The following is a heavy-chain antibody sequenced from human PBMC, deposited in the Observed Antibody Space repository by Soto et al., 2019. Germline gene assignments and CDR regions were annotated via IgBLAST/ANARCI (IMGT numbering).Heavy chain of an antibody. J-gene: IGHJ6*03. V-gene: IGHV1-46*03. CDR2: INPSGGST. CDR3: AREIGTLNTNYYYYYMDV. CDR1: GYTFTSYY. D-gene: IGHD1-26*01. Sequence: KKMQASVKVSCKASGYTFTSYYMHWVRQAPGQGLEWMGIINPSGGSTSYAQKFQGRVTMTRDTSTSTVYMELSSLRSEDTAVYYCAREIGTLNTNYYYYYMDVWGKGTTVTVSS.